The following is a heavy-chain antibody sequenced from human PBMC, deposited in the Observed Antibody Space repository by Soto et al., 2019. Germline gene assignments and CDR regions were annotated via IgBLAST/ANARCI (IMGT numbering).Heavy chain of an antibody. D-gene: IGHD2-8*01. V-gene: IGHV4-34*01. CDR2: INHSGST. CDR3: ARGLSITNTFYYYYAMDV. Sequence: LSLTCAIYGGSFSRYYWNWIRQPPGEGLEWIGEINHSGSTNYNPSLKSRVTISVDTSRNQFSLKLSSVTAADTAVYYCARGLSITNTFYYYYAMDVWGQGTTVTVSS. J-gene: IGHJ6*02. CDR1: GGSFSRYY.